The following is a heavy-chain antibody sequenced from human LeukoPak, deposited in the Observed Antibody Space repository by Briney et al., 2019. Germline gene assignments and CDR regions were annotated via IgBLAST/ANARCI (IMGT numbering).Heavy chain of an antibody. CDR2: IPTSGGIT. CDR3: AKGTRGAAGPDRGIH. V-gene: IGHV3-23*01. Sequence: GGSLRLSCADSGFSFSTYGMSWVRQAPGKGREWVSGIPTSGGITYYPHSVKLRFPISTHNSKNTLYLQINSLRAEDTAVYYCAKGTRGAAGPDRGIHWGQGTLVTVSS. J-gene: IGHJ4*02. CDR1: GFSFSTYG. D-gene: IGHD6-13*01.